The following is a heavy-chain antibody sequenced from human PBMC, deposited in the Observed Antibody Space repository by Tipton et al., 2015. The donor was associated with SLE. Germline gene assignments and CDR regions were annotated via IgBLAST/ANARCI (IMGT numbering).Heavy chain of an antibody. Sequence: SLRLSCAASGFTFSSYAMHWVRQAPGKGLEWVAVISYDGSNEYYADSVKGRFTISRDNSKNTLYLQMNSLRAEDTAVYYCAKVGGWYFDLWGRGTLVTVSS. CDR1: GFTFSSYA. CDR3: AKVGGWYFDL. CDR2: ISYDGSNE. V-gene: IGHV3-30-3*01. J-gene: IGHJ2*01. D-gene: IGHD3-16*01.